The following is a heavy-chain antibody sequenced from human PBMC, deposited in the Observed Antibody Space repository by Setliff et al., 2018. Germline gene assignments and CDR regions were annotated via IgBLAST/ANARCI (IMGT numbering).Heavy chain of an antibody. CDR3: RVWVDMIEVDS. CDR1: GASFSGTY. CDR2: INHSGSP. J-gene: IGHJ4*02. D-gene: IGHD3-22*01. Sequence: SETLSLTCAVYGASFSGTYCSWIRQSPGKGLEWIGEINHTGSPNWIGEINHSGSPNYNPSLKSRVTMSVDTSKNQFSLKLTSVTAADTAVYYCRVWVDMIEVDSWAQGTLVIVSS. V-gene: IGHV4-34*01.